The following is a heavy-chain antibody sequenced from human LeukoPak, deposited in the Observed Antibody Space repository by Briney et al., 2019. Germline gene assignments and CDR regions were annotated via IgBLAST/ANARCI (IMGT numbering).Heavy chain of an antibody. CDR2: IYYSGST. CDR1: GGSISSSSYY. V-gene: IGHV4-61*01. CDR3: ARESITMIVGAFDI. Sequence: PSETLSLTCTVSGGSISSSSYYWSWIRQPPGKGLEWIGYIYYSGSTNYNPSLKSRVTISVDTSKNQFSLKLSSVTAADTAVYYCARESITMIVGAFDIWGQGTMVTVSS. J-gene: IGHJ3*02. D-gene: IGHD3-22*01.